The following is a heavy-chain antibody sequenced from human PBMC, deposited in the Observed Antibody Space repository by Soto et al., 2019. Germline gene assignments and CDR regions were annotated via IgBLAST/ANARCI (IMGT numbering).Heavy chain of an antibody. D-gene: IGHD5-18*01. CDR3: ARDTWDTAMVLHYDFDY. V-gene: IGHV3-30-3*01. CDR2: ISYDGSNK. CDR1: GFTFSSYA. J-gene: IGHJ4*02. Sequence: GGSLRLSCAASGFTFSSYAMHWVRQAPGKGLEWVAVISYDGSNKYYADSVKGRFTISRDNSKNTLYLQMNSLRAEDTAVYYCARDTWDTAMVLHYDFDYWGQGTLVTVAS.